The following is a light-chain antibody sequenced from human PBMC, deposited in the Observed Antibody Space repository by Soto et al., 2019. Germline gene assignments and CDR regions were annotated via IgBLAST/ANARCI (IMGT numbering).Light chain of an antibody. J-gene: IGKJ1*01. CDR2: YMS. CDR1: QYVGSR. CDR3: HQRQSWPRT. V-gene: IGKV3-11*01. Sequence: EMVLTQSPAPLSSSPGETATLSCRASQYVGSRLAWYQHKPGQAPRLLIYYMSKRATGIPARFSGSGSGTDFTLTISSLAPDDFAIYYCHQRQSWPRTFGQGTKVDIK.